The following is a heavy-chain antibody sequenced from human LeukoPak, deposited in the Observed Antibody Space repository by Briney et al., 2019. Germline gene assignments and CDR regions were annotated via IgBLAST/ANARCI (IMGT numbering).Heavy chain of an antibody. Sequence: PSETLSLTCTVSGGSIRTYYWNWIRQPPGKGLEWIGEINARGDTNYNPSLKSRVTISVDTSKKQFSLRLTSMIAADTALYYCARGQVPAARGYNWFDPWGQGTLVTVSS. CDR1: GGSIRTYY. CDR2: INARGDT. D-gene: IGHD2-2*01. V-gene: IGHV4-34*01. J-gene: IGHJ5*02. CDR3: ARGQVPAARGYNWFDP.